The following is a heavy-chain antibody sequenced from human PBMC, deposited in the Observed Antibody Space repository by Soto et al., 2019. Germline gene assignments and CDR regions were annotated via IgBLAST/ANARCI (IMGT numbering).Heavy chain of an antibody. Sequence: EVQLVESGGGLVKPGGSLRLSCVDSGFTFSSYSMNWVRQAPGKGLEWVSSISSRSSVIFYADSLKGRFTISRDNAKNSLYLQMNSLRAEDTAVYYCMRGGSGYTRDDVLDVWGQGTMVTVSS. V-gene: IGHV3-21*06. J-gene: IGHJ3*01. CDR3: MRGGSGYTRDDVLDV. CDR1: GFTFSSYS. CDR2: ISSRSSVI. D-gene: IGHD2-2*02.